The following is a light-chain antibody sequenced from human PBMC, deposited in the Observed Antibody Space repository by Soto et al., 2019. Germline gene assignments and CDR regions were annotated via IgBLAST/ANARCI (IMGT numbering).Light chain of an antibody. Sequence: EIVMTQSPLTLPVTPGEPASISCRSSQSVSSNLAWYQQKPGQAPRLLIYGASTRATGIPARFSGSGSGTEFTLTISSLQPEDFAVYYCQQYNNWPPITFGQGTRLEIK. V-gene: IGKV3-15*01. CDR3: QQYNNWPPIT. CDR2: GAS. J-gene: IGKJ5*01. CDR1: QSVSSN.